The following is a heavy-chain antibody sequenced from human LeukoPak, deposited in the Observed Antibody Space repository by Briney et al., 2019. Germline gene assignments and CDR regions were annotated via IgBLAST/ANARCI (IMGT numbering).Heavy chain of an antibody. J-gene: IGHJ1*01. V-gene: IGHV3-74*01. CDR3: ATGNYYDSRGYYTFGH. D-gene: IGHD3-22*01. Sequence: RTGGSLRLSCAASGFTFSSYAMSWVRQAPGKGLVWVSRINGDGSTTSYADSVKGGFTISRDNAKNTLYLQMNSLRAEDTAVYYCATGNYYDSRGYYTFGHWGQGTLVTVSS. CDR2: INGDGSTT. CDR1: GFTFSSYA.